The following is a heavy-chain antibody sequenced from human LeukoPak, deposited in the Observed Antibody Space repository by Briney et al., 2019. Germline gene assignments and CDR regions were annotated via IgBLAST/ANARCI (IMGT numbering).Heavy chain of an antibody. Sequence: VASVKVSCTTSGYSFNTFGLTWVRQAPGQGLEWLGWISPYNGKTNYAPKVQGRVTLTTDTSARTAYMELRSLRSDDTAVYFCARDVGVSGLLLDFDYWGQGTPVTVSS. CDR3: ARDVGVSGLLLDFDY. J-gene: IGHJ4*02. CDR1: GYSFNTFG. V-gene: IGHV1-18*01. D-gene: IGHD2-21*01. CDR2: ISPYNGKT.